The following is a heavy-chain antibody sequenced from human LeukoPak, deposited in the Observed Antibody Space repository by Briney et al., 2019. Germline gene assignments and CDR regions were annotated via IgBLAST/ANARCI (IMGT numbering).Heavy chain of an antibody. CDR1: GFTFSTYA. D-gene: IGHD3-10*02. V-gene: IGHV3-23*01. J-gene: IGHJ6*04. CDR2: ISGSGSST. Sequence: GGSLRLSCAASGFTFSTYAMSWVRQAPGKGLEWVSAISGSGSSTYYADSVKGRFTISRDNAKNSLYLQMNSLRAEDTAVYYCAELGITMIGGVWGKGTTVTISS. CDR3: AELGITMIGGV.